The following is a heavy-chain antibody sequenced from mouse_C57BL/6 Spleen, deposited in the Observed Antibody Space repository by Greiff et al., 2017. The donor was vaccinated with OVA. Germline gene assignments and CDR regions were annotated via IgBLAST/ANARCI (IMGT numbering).Heavy chain of an antibody. Sequence: EVMLVESGGGLVKPGGSLKLSCAASGFTFSSYAMSWVRQTPEKRLEWVATISDGGSYTYYPDNVKGRFTISRDNAKNNLYLQMSHLKSEDTAMYYCARDGAGEDYFDYWGQGTTLTVSS. V-gene: IGHV5-4*01. CDR3: ARDGAGEDYFDY. CDR2: ISDGGSYT. D-gene: IGHD2-13*01. CDR1: GFTFSSYA. J-gene: IGHJ2*01.